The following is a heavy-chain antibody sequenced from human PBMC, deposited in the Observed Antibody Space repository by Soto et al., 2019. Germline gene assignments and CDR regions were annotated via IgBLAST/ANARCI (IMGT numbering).Heavy chain of an antibody. CDR3: AKSREGWPDS. D-gene: IGHD6-19*01. J-gene: IGHJ4*02. V-gene: IGHV3-30*18. CDR2: ISYDGGNK. Sequence: QVQLVESGGGVVQPGRSLRLSCADSGFSFSSYGMHWVRQAPGKGLEWVAVISYDGGNKFYADSVKGRFTISRDNSKNTLYLQMNSLRAEDTAVYYCAKSREGWPDSWGQGTLVTVSS. CDR1: GFSFSSYG.